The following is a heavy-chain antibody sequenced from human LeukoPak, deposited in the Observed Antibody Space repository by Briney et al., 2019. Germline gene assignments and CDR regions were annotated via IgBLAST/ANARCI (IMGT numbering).Heavy chain of an antibody. D-gene: IGHD3-22*01. V-gene: IGHV4-39*07. CDR3: AGGGDSSGYYAH. Sequence: SETLSLTCTVSGDSVSSSSYYWGWIRQPPGKGLEWIGSLYYAGNTYYNPSLKSRATISVDTSKNQVSLKLRSVTAADTAVYYCAGGGDSSGYYAHWGQGTLVTVSS. J-gene: IGHJ4*02. CDR2: LYYAGNT. CDR1: GDSVSSSSYY.